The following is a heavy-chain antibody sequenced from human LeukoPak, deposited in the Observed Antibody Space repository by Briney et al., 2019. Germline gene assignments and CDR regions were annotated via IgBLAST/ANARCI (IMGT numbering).Heavy chain of an antibody. CDR3: ARGDLAARPDYYYYMDV. CDR2: IYSGGST. D-gene: IGHD6-6*01. Sequence: PGGSLRLSCASSGLNVSRNYMSWVRQAPGKGPQWVSVIYSGGSTYYADSVKGRFTISRDNSKNTLYLQMNSLRAEDTAVYYCARGDLAARPDYYYYMDVWGKGTTVTVSS. V-gene: IGHV3-53*01. CDR1: GLNVSRNY. J-gene: IGHJ6*03.